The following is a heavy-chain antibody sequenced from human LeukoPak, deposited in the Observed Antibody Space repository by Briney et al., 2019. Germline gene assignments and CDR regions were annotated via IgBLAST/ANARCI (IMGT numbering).Heavy chain of an antibody. CDR3: ARDRRLGYCSGGSCSPSYYFDY. V-gene: IGHV4-4*07. CDR1: GGSISSYY. CDR2: IYTSGST. Sequence: SETLSLTCTVSGGSISSYYWSWIRQPAGKGLEWIGRIYTSGSTNYNPSLKSRVTMSVDTSKNQFSLKLSSVTAADTAVYYCARDRRLGYCSGGSCSPSYYFDYWGQGTLVTVSS. D-gene: IGHD2-15*01. J-gene: IGHJ4*02.